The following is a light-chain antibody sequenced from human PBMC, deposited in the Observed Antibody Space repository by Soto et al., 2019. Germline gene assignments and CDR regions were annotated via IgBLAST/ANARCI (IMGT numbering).Light chain of an antibody. V-gene: IGKV3-20*01. CDR1: ESVNNNY. Sequence: EIVLTQPPGTLSLSPGERASLSCRASESVNNNYLAWYQQKPGQAPRLLIYAASSRATNIPDRFSGSGSATDFTLTISRLEPEDFALYYCQQYGSSPWTFGQGTKVDIK. J-gene: IGKJ1*01. CDR3: QQYGSSPWT. CDR2: AAS.